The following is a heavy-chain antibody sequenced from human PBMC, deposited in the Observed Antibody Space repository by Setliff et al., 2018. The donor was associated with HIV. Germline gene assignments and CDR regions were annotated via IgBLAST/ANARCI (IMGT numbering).Heavy chain of an antibody. CDR1: GGSISTYY. Sequence: SETLSLTCNVSGGSISTYYWSWIRQPPGKGLEWLGYVSYSGSTNFNPSLESRLAMSVDMSKNHFSLKLRSVTAADTAVYYCARHGHFYDSSSSDAFDIWGHGTMSPSPQ. J-gene: IGHJ3*02. D-gene: IGHD3-22*01. CDR2: VSYSGST. V-gene: IGHV4-59*08. CDR3: ARHGHFYDSSSSDAFDI.